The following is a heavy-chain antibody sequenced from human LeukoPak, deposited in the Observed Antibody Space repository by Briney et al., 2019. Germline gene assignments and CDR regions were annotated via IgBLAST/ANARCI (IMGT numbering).Heavy chain of an antibody. J-gene: IGHJ4*02. CDR1: GFTFTTYA. CDR2: INDGGSHT. CDR3: AKRSTPSGSAPFDY. Sequence: GGSLRLSCAASGFTFTTYAMSSVRQAPGKGLEWVSTINDGGSHTYYPDSVKGRFTISRDNSKNTLYLQMNSLRAEDTAIYYCAKRSTPSGSAPFDYWGQGTLVTVSS. D-gene: IGHD3-10*01. V-gene: IGHV3-23*01.